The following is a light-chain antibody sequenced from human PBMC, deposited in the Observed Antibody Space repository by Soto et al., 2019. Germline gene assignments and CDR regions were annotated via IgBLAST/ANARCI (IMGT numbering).Light chain of an antibody. J-gene: IGKJ4*01. Sequence: DIQLTQSPSTLSASVGDRVTITCRASQSIITWLAWYQQRPGKAPNFLIYAASSLESGVPSRFSGSGSGTEFTLIISSLQPDDFGSYYCQQYNTYPLTFGGGTKVEI. CDR3: QQYNTYPLT. V-gene: IGKV1-5*03. CDR2: AAS. CDR1: QSIITW.